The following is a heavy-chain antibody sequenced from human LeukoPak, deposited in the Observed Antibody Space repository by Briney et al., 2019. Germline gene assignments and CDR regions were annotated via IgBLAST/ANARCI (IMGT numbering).Heavy chain of an antibody. CDR3: ARGKWDLESGEAFDI. CDR2: IYYTGST. CDR1: GGSISSYY. V-gene: IGHV4-59*01. D-gene: IGHD1-26*01. Sequence: SETLSLNCTVSGGSISSYYWSWIRQPPGKGLDYIGYIYYTGSTNYNPSLKSRVTISVDTSKNQFSLKLSSVTAADTAVYYCARGKWDLESGEAFDIWGQGTMVTVSS. J-gene: IGHJ3*02.